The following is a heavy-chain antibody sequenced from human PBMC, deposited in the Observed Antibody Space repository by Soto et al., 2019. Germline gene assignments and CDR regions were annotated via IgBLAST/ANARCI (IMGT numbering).Heavy chain of an antibody. D-gene: IGHD6-19*01. CDR2: INPNSGGT. J-gene: IGHJ4*02. V-gene: IGHV1-2*04. CDR3: ARAPYSSGPVDY. Sequence: ASVKVSCKASGYTFTGYYMHWVRQAPGQGLEWVGWINPNSGGTNYAQKFQGWVTMTRDKSTSTAYMELSSLRSEDTAVYYCARAPYSSGPVDYWGQGTLVTVSS. CDR1: GYTFTGYY.